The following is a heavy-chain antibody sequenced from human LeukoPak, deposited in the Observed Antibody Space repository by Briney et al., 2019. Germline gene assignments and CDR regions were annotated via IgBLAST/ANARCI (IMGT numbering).Heavy chain of an antibody. Sequence: SETLFLTCAVYGGSFSGYYWSWIRQPPGKGLEWIGEINHSGSTNYNPSLKSRVTISVDTSKNQFSLKLSSVTAADTAVYYCARPNSEGIRSPYYDFWSGRYFDYWGQGTLVTVSS. D-gene: IGHD3-3*01. J-gene: IGHJ4*02. CDR1: GGSFSGYY. CDR2: INHSGST. CDR3: ARPNSEGIRSPYYDFWSGRYFDY. V-gene: IGHV4-34*01.